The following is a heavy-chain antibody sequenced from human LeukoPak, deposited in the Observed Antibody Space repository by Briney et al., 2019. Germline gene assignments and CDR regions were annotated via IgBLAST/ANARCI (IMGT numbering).Heavy chain of an antibody. CDR1: GESLNSYY. V-gene: IGHV4-34*12. D-gene: IGHD5-24*01. J-gene: IGHJ4*02. CDR2: NFDGKTI. Sequence: SETLSLTCAVYGESLNSYYWTWIRQSPGKGLEWIGDNFDGKTIKYNPSLKSRVTISAATSSQQFSLNLKSVTAADTAVYFCASGAWATRLNSWAQGALVIVSS. CDR3: ASGAWATRLNS.